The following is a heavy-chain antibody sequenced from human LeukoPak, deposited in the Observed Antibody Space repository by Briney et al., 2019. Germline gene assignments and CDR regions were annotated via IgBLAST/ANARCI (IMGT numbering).Heavy chain of an antibody. CDR1: GFTFSSYW. CDR3: ARDQVSSGWYLDYYYGMDV. Sequence: GRSLRLSCAASGFTFSSYWMSWVRQAPGKGLEWVANIKQDGSEKYYVDSVKGRFTISRDNAKNSLYLQMNSLRAEDTAVFYCARDQVSSGWYLDYYYGMDVWGQGTTVTVSS. V-gene: IGHV3-7*03. D-gene: IGHD6-19*01. CDR2: IKQDGSEK. J-gene: IGHJ6*02.